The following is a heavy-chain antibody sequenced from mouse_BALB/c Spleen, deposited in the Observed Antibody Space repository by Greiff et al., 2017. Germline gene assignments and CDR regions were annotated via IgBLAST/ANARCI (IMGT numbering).Heavy chain of an antibody. J-gene: IGHJ2*01. D-gene: IGHD1-1*01. CDR1: GFAFSSYD. Sequence: EVQVVESGGGLVKPGGSLKLSCAASGFAFSSYDMSWVRQTPEKRLEWVAYISSGGGSTYYPDTVKGRFTISRDNAKNTLYLQMSSLKSEDTAMYYCARQGTTVVAPFFDYWGQGTTLTVSS. CDR2: ISSGGGST. V-gene: IGHV5-12-1*01. CDR3: ARQGTTVVAPFFDY.